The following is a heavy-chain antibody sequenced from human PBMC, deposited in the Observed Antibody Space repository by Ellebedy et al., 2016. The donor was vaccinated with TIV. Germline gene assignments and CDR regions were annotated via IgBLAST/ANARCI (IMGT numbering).Heavy chain of an antibody. J-gene: IGHJ3*02. CDR1: GYSFTSCW. Sequence: GESLKISCNGSGYSFTSCWIGWVRQMPGKGLEWMGIIYPGDSDTRYSPSFQGQVTISADKSISTAYLQWSSLKASDTAMYYCARRKGTTVVTNDAFDIWGQGTMVTVSS. D-gene: IGHD4-23*01. CDR2: IYPGDSDT. V-gene: IGHV5-51*01. CDR3: ARRKGTTVVTNDAFDI.